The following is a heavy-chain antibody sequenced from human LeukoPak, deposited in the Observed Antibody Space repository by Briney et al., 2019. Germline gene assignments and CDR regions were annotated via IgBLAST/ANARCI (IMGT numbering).Heavy chain of an antibody. CDR2: ITSDSSFI. CDR1: GFTFSSYS. V-gene: IGHV3-21*01. J-gene: IGHJ4*02. CDR3: ARAVTYCSGGSCYSGLPSAY. Sequence: GGSLRLSCAASGFTFSSYSMNWVGQAPGKGLEWVSSITSDSSFIFYADSVKGRFTISRDNAKNSLYLQMNTLRAEDTAVYYCARAVTYCSGGSCYSGLPSAYWGQGTLVTVSS. D-gene: IGHD2-15*01.